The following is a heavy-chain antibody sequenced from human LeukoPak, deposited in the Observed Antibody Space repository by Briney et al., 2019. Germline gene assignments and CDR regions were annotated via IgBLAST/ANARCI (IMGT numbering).Heavy chain of an antibody. D-gene: IGHD1-26*01. Sequence: SVKVSCKASGGTFSSYAISWVRQAPGQGLEWMGGIIPIFGTANYAQKFQSRVTITADESTSTAYMELRSLRSDDTAVFYCARDLVDGVGAPGAYWGQGALVTVSS. V-gene: IGHV1-69*13. CDR3: ARDLVDGVGAPGAY. CDR2: IIPIFGTA. CDR1: GGTFSSYA. J-gene: IGHJ4*02.